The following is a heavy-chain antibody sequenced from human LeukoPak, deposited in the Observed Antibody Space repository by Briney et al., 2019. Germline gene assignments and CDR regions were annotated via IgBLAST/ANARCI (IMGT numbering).Heavy chain of an antibody. D-gene: IGHD5-18*01. CDR2: IYSGGST. J-gene: IGHJ4*02. Sequence: GGSLRLSCAASGFTVSSNYMSWVRQAPGKGLEWVSVIYSGGSTYYADSVKGRFTISRDNSKNTLYLQMNSLRAEDTAVYYCARNGIQLWLREEYYFDYWGQGTLVTVSS. CDR3: ARNGIQLWLREEYYFDY. V-gene: IGHV3-66*01. CDR1: GFTVSSNY.